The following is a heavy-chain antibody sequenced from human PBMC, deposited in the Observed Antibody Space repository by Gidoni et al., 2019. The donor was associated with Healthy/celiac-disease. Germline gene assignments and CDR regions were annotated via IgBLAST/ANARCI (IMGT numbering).Heavy chain of an antibody. CDR1: GGSFSGYY. D-gene: IGHD6-19*01. V-gene: IGHV4-34*01. Sequence: QVQLQQWGAGLLKPSETLSLTCAVYGGSFSGYYWSWIRQPPGKGLEWIGEINHSGSTNYNPSLKSRVTISVDTSKNQFSLKLSSVTAADTAVYYCSLAVAGTGAFDIWGQGTMVTSLQ. CDR3: SLAVAGTGAFDI. J-gene: IGHJ3*02. CDR2: INHSGST.